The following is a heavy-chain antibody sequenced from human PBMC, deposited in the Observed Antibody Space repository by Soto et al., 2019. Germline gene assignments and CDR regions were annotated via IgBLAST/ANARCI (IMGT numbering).Heavy chain of an antibody. CDR2: IYYSGST. CDR3: ARDIRSGAARPRDAFDI. CDR1: GGSISSSSYY. J-gene: IGHJ3*02. V-gene: IGHV4-39*07. Sequence: SETLSLTCTVSGGSISSSSYYWGWIRQPPGKGLEWIGSIYYSGSTYYNPSLESRVTISVDTSKNQFSLKLSSVTAADTAVYYCARDIRSGAARPRDAFDIWGQGTMVTVSS. D-gene: IGHD6-6*01.